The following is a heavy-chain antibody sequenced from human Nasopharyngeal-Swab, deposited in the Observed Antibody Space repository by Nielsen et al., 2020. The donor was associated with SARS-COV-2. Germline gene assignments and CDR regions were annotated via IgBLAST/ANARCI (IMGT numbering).Heavy chain of an antibody. CDR3: ARARGQPHNYYYYGMDV. CDR1: GYTFTSYA. CDR2: INTNTGNP. J-gene: IGHJ6*02. Sequence: ASVQVSGKASGYTFTSYAMNWVRQAPGQGLEWMGWINTNTGNPTYAQGFTGRFVFSLDTSVSTAYLQIGSLKAEDTAVYYCARARGQPHNYYYYGMDVWGQGTTVTASS. V-gene: IGHV7-4-1*01.